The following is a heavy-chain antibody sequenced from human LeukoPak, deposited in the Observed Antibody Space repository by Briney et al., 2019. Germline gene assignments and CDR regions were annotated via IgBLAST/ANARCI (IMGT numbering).Heavy chain of an antibody. CDR1: GFTFSSYG. D-gene: IGHD3-16*01. J-gene: IGHJ1*01. CDR2: SSSIGGRT. V-gene: IGHV3-23*01. CDR3: AKDDAWGRFYH. Sequence: GGSLRLSCAASGFTFSSYGMNWVRQAPGKGLEWVSGSSSIGGRTYYADSVKGRFTVTRDNSRDTLHLQMNSLRAEDTGVYYCAKDDAWGRFYHWGQGTLVTVSS.